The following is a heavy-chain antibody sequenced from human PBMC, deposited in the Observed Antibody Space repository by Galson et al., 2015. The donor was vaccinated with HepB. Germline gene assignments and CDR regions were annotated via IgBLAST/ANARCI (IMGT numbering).Heavy chain of an antibody. CDR1: GFTFSSYW. J-gene: IGHJ5*02. CDR3: ARDGYYYDSWGWFDP. CDR2: IKQDGSEK. D-gene: IGHD3-22*01. V-gene: IGHV3-7*01. Sequence: SLRLSCAASGFTFSSYWMSWVRQAPGKGLEWVANIKQDGSEKYYVDSVKGRFTISRDNAKNSLYLQMNSLRAEDTAVYYCARDGYYYDSWGWFDPWGQGTLVTVSS.